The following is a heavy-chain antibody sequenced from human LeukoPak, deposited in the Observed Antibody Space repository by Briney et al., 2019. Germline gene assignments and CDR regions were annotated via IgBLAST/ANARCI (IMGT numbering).Heavy chain of an antibody. D-gene: IGHD5-12*01. CDR2: FYYSGST. Sequence: PSETLSLTCTVSGGSISNYDWSWIRQPPGKGLEYIGYFYYSGSTNYNPSLKSRVTISIDTSKNQLSLKLTSVTAADTAVYYCARDRAEGGGYWFDLWGQGTLVTVSS. J-gene: IGHJ5*02. CDR1: GGSISNYD. V-gene: IGHV4-59*01. CDR3: ARDRAEGGGYWFDL.